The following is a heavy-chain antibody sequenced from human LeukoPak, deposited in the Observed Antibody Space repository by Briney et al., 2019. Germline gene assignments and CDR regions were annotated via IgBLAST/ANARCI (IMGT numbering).Heavy chain of an antibody. Sequence: GESLKISCKGSGYGFTTYWVGWVRQMPGKGLEWMGIIYPGDSDARYSPSFQGRVTISVDKSISTAYLQWSSLKASDTAMYYCARRGSAWSYVIDFFVYWGQGTLVTVSS. V-gene: IGHV5-51*01. D-gene: IGHD2-8*01. CDR1: GYGFTTYW. J-gene: IGHJ4*02. CDR2: IYPGDSDA. CDR3: ARRGSAWSYVIDFFVY.